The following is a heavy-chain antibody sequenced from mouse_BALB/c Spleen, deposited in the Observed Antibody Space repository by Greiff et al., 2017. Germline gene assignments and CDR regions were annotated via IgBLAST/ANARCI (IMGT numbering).Heavy chain of an antibody. Sequence: QVQLKQSGPELVKPGASVKISCKASGYAFSSSWMNWVKQRPGQGLEWIGRIYPGDGDTNYNGKFKGKATLTADKSSSTAYMQLSSLTSVDSAVYFCARSGLTGKTYAMDYWGQGTSVTVSS. CDR1: GYAFSSSW. CDR3: ARSGLTGKTYAMDY. CDR2: IYPGDGDT. V-gene: IGHV1-82*01. J-gene: IGHJ4*01. D-gene: IGHD4-1*01.